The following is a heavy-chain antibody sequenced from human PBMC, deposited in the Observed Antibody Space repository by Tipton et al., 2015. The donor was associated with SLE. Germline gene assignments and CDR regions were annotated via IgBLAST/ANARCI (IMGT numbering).Heavy chain of an antibody. D-gene: IGHD2-8*01. J-gene: IGHJ2*01. CDR3: ARLPLGLMVYVKGYFGL. CDR2: IYYSGST. V-gene: IGHV4-39*01. Sequence: TLSLTCTVSGGSISSSSYYWGWIRQPPGKGLEWIGSIYYSGSTYYNPSLKSRVAISVDTSKNQFSLKLSSVTAADTPVYYCARLPLGLMVYVKGYFGLWGRGTLFTVPS. CDR1: GGSISSSSYY.